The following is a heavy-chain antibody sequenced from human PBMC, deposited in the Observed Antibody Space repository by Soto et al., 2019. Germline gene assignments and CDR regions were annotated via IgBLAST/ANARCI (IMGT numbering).Heavy chain of an antibody. V-gene: IGHV4-30-2*01. CDR1: GDSISRGGYS. D-gene: IGHD6-13*01. Sequence: SETLSLTCAVSGDSISRGGYSWTWIRQPPGKALEWIGNIYDSGSTSYNPSLKSRVTMSVDTSKNQFSLRLTSVTAADTAVYYCARVRVAANWFDPWGQGTLVTVSS. J-gene: IGHJ5*02. CDR3: ARVRVAANWFDP. CDR2: IYDSGST.